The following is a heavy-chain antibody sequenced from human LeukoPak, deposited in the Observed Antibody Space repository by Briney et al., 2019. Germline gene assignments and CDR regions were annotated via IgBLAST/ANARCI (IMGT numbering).Heavy chain of an antibody. V-gene: IGHV4-34*01. CDR2: INHSGST. Sequence: SETLSLTCAVYGGSFSGYYWSWIRQPPGKGLEWIGEINHSGSTNYNPSLKSRVTISVDTSKNQFSLKLSSVTAADTAVYYCARNAFDIWGQGTMVTVSS. J-gene: IGHJ3*02. CDR3: ARNAFDI. CDR1: GGSFSGYY.